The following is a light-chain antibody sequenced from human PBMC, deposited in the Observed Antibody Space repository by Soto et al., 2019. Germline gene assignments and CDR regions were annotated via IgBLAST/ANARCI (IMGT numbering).Light chain of an antibody. CDR3: QKYNSAPPT. Sequence: DIQMTQSPSSLSASVGDRVTITCRASPGIANYLAWYQQKPGKVPKLLIYAASTLQSGVPSRFSGSGSGTDFTLTISSLQPDDVATYYCQKYNSAPPTFGQGTKVEIK. CDR2: AAS. CDR1: PGIANY. J-gene: IGKJ1*01. V-gene: IGKV1-27*01.